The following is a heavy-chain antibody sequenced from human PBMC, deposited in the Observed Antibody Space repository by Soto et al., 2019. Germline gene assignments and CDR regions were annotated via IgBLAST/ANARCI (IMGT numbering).Heavy chain of an antibody. CDR1: GGSISSYY. D-gene: IGHD6-19*01. J-gene: IGHJ4*02. CDR2: IYYSGST. V-gene: IGHV4-59*01. Sequence: SETLSLTCTVSGGSISSYYWSWIRQPPGKGLEWIGYIYYSGSTNYNPSLKSRVTISVDTSKNQFSLKLSSVTAADTAVYYCARSGWYHYFDYWGQGTLVTVSS. CDR3: ARSGWYHYFDY.